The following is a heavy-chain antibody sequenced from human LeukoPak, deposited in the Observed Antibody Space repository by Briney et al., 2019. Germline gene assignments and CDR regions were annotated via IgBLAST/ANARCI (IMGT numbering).Heavy chain of an antibody. CDR2: ISSNGGNT. V-gene: IGHV3-64D*09. Sequence: GGSLRLSCSASGFTFSSYAMHWVRQAPGKGLEYVSAISSNGGNTYYADSVRGRFTISRDNSQNTLYLQMSSLRTEDTAVYYCVEDRTGWLQISGFDYWGRGTLVTVSS. CDR1: GFTFSSYA. CDR3: VEDRTGWLQISGFDY. J-gene: IGHJ4*02. D-gene: IGHD5-24*01.